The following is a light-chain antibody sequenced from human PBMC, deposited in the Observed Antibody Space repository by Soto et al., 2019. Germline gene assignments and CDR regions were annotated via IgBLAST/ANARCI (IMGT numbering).Light chain of an antibody. J-gene: IGKJ1*01. CDR3: QQFYSYPRT. CDR1: QGISSY. CDR2: AAS. Sequence: AIRMTQSPSSLSASTGDRVTITCRASQGISSYLAWYQQKPGTAPKLLIYAASTLQSGVPSRFSGSGSGTDFTLTISCLQSEDFATYYCQQFYSYPRTFDQGTKVDIK. V-gene: IGKV1-8*01.